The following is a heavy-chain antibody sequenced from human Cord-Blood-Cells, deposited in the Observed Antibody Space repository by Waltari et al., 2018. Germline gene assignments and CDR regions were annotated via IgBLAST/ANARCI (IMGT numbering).Heavy chain of an antibody. D-gene: IGHD1-1*01. CDR1: AGSFSGYS. CDR2: INHSGST. Sequence: QVQLQQWGAGLLKPSETLSPTCAVYAGSFSGYSSSCIRQPPGKGLEWIGEINHSGSTNYNPSLKSRVTISVDTSKNQFSLKLSSVTAADTAVYYCARAPRTDPGWFDPWGQGTLVTVSS. CDR3: ARAPRTDPGWFDP. V-gene: IGHV4-34*01. J-gene: IGHJ5*02.